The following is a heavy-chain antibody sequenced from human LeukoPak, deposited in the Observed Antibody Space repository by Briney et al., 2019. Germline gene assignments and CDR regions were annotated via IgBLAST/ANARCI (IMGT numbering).Heavy chain of an antibody. Sequence: GSLRLSCAASGFTFDDYTMHWVRQAPGKGLEWVSLISWDGGSTYYADSVKGRFTISRDNSKNTLYLQMNSLRAEDTAVYYCAKDSGSYYGEVDYWGQGTLVTVSS. CDR2: ISWDGGST. D-gene: IGHD1-26*01. V-gene: IGHV3-43*01. CDR3: AKDSGSYYGEVDY. CDR1: GFTFDDYT. J-gene: IGHJ4*02.